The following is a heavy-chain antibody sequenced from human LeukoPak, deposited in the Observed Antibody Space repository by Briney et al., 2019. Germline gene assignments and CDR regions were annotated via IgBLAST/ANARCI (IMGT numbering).Heavy chain of an antibody. V-gene: IGHV3-30*18. CDR2: ISYDGSNK. J-gene: IGHJ1*01. D-gene: IGHD6-19*01. CDR3: AKDEGQQWLVLYFQH. Sequence: GRSLRLSWAASGFTFSSYGMHWVRQAPGKGLEWVAVISYDGSNKYYADSVKGRFTISRDNSKNTLYLQMNRLRAEDTAVYYCAKDEGQQWLVLYFQHWGQGTLVTVSS. CDR1: GFTFSSYG.